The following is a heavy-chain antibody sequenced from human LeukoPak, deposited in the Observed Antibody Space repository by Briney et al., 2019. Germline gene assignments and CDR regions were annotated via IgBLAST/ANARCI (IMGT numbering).Heavy chain of an antibody. CDR3: ARRLRTGGFDI. D-gene: IGHD1-1*01. V-gene: IGHV5-51*01. CDR2: IQPADSQT. CDR1: GYRFTTYW. Sequence: GESLKISCMGSGYRFTTYWIDWVRQVPGKGLEWMGLIQPADSQTRYNPSFQGRVTLSDDKSINTAYLQWSSLRPSDTAIYYCARRLRTGGFDIWGQGTEVTVSS. J-gene: IGHJ3*02.